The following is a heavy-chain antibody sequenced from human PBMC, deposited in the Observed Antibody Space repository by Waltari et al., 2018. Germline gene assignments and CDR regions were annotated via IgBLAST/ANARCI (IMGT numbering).Heavy chain of an antibody. D-gene: IGHD6-6*01. CDR3: AILGYSSSSNYFDY. CDR2: MNPNSGNK. V-gene: IGHV1-8*03. CDR1: GYTFTSYD. J-gene: IGHJ4*02. Sequence: QVQLVQSGAEVKKPGASVKVSCKASGYTFTSYDINWVRQATGQGLEWMGWMNPNSGNKGYGQKCQGRVTITRNTSISTAYMELSSLRSEDTAVYYCAILGYSSSSNYFDYWGQGTLVTVSS.